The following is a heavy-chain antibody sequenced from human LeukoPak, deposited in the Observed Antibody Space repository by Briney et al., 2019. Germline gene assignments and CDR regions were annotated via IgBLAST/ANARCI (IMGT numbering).Heavy chain of an antibody. CDR3: ARGAEGQHGWKGDAFDI. CDR1: GDSVSSKSAA. V-gene: IGHV6-1*01. Sequence: SQTLSLTCALTGDSVSSKSAAWSWIRQSPSRGLEWLGRTYYRSKWYDDYAVSVKSRITINPDTSKNQFSLQLISVIPEDTAVYYCARGAEGQHGWKGDAFDIWGQGTMVTVSS. CDR2: TYYRSKWYD. J-gene: IGHJ3*02. D-gene: IGHD1-1*01.